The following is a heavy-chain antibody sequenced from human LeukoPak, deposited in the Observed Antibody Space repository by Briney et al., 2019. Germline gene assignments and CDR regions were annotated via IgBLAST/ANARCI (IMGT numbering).Heavy chain of an antibody. CDR2: IKQDGSEK. V-gene: IGHV3-7*01. CDR3: ATHRGYSYGTAEDFDY. Sequence: GGSLRLSCAASAFIFSHYWMSWVRQAPGKGLEWVANIKQDGSEKYYVDSVKGRFTISRDNAKNSLYLQMNSLRAEDTALYYCATHRGYSYGTAEDFDYWGQGTLVTVSS. D-gene: IGHD5-18*01. CDR1: AFIFSHYW. J-gene: IGHJ4*02.